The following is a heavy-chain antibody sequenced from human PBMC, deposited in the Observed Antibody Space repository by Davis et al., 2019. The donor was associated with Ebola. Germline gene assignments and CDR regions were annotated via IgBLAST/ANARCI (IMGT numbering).Heavy chain of an antibody. CDR1: GFTFSSYA. D-gene: IGHD5-12*01. Sequence: GESLKISCAASGFTFSSYAMSWVRQAPGKGLEWVSAISGSGSSTYYVDSVRGRFTISRDNSKNMLYLQMNSLRAEDTAVYYCARGYNDNDYGGDYWGQGTLVTVSS. CDR2: ISGSGSST. V-gene: IGHV3-23*01. CDR3: ARGYNDNDYGGDY. J-gene: IGHJ4*02.